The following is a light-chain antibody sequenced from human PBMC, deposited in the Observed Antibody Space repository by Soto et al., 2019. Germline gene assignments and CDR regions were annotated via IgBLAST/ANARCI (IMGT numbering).Light chain of an antibody. J-gene: IGLJ3*02. CDR1: SGSIASNY. CDR2: EDN. CDR3: QSFDSANLWV. V-gene: IGLV6-57*01. Sequence: NFMLTQPHSVSESPGKTVTISCTRTSGSIASNYVQWYQQRPGRSPTTVIFEDNQRPSGVPGRFSGSIDSSSNSASLTISGLKTEDEADYYCQSFDSANLWVFGGGTKLTVL.